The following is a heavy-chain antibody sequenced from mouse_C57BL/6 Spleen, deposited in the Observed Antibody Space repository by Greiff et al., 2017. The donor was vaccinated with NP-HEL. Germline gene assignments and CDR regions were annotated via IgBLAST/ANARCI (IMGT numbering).Heavy chain of an antibody. Sequence: QVQLQQPGAELVKPGASVKMSCKASGYTFTSYWITWVKQRPGQGLEWIGDIYPGSGSTNYNEKFKSKATLTVDTVSSTAYMQLSSLTSEDAAVYYCARDYGSSYGYFDVWGTGTTVTIAS. V-gene: IGHV1-55*01. J-gene: IGHJ1*03. CDR1: GYTFTSYW. CDR3: ARDYGSSYGYFDV. D-gene: IGHD1-1*01. CDR2: IYPGSGST.